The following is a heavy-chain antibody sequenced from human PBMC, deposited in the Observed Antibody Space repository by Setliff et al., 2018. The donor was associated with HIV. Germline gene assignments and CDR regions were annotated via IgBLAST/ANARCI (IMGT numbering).Heavy chain of an antibody. CDR3: ARLMRDYGEYD. V-gene: IGHV4-38-2*01. J-gene: IGHJ4*02. Sequence: SETLSLTCSVSGYSISTGYYWAWIRQSPGRGPEWIGSLYHRGSPSYSPSLRSRVTISADTSKNQVSLKLISVTAADTAVYYCARLMRDYGEYDWGQGTLVTVSS. D-gene: IGHD4-17*01. CDR2: LYHRGSP. CDR1: GYSISTGYY.